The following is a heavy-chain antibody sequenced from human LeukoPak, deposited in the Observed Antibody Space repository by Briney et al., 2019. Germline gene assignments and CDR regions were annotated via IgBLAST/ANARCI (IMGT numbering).Heavy chain of an antibody. J-gene: IGHJ3*02. Sequence: ASVKVSCKASGYTFTSYAMHWVRQAPGQRLEWMGWTNAGNGNTKYSQKFQGRVTITRDTSASTAYVELSSLRSEDTAVYYCARDYTDGYAFDIWGQGTMVTVSS. D-gene: IGHD5-24*01. CDR2: TNAGNGNT. CDR1: GYTFTSYA. V-gene: IGHV1-3*01. CDR3: ARDYTDGYAFDI.